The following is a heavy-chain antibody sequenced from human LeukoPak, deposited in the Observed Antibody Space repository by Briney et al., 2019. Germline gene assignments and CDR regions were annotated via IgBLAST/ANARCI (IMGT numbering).Heavy chain of an antibody. CDR2: IIPILGIA. J-gene: IGHJ4*02. V-gene: IGHV1-69*04. CDR3: ARGPSGDNGGYFDY. D-gene: IGHD2-21*02. CDR1: GGTFSSYA. Sequence: SVKVSCKASGGTFSSYAISWVRQAPGQGLEWMGRIIPILGIANYAQKFQGRVTITADKSTSTAYMELSSLRSEDTAVYYCARGPSGDNGGYFDYWGQGALVTVSS.